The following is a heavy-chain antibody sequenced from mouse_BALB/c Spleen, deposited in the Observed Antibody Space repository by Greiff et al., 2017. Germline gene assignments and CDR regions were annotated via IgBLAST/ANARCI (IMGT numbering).Heavy chain of an antibody. V-gene: IGHV1-7*01. CDR2: INPSTGYP. CDR3: SRRYYGSSYYYAMDY. Sequence: QVQLQQSGAELAKPGASVKMSCKASGYTFTSYWMHWVKQRPGQGLEWIGYINPSTGYPEYNQKFKDKATLTADKSSSTAYMQLSSLTSEDSAVYDCSRRYYGSSYYYAMDYWGQGTAVTVSS. D-gene: IGHD1-1*01. J-gene: IGHJ4*01. CDR1: GYTFTSYW.